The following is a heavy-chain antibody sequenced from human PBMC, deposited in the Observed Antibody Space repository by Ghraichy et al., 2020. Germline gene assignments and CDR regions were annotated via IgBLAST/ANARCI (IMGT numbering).Heavy chain of an antibody. Sequence: GESLNISCAASGFTFSSYGMHWVRQAPGKGLEWVAVIWYDGSNKYYADSVKGRFTISRDNSKNTLYLQMNSLRAEDTAVYYCARSIAAAYYYGMDVWGQGTTVTVSS. CDR3: ARSIAAAYYYGMDV. V-gene: IGHV3-33*01. D-gene: IGHD6-25*01. J-gene: IGHJ6*02. CDR1: GFTFSSYG. CDR2: IWYDGSNK.